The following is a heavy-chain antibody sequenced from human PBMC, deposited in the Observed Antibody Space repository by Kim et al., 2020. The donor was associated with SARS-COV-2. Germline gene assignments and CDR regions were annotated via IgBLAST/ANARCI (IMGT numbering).Heavy chain of an antibody. CDR3: ARSPYYYGSGSPPHYFDY. J-gene: IGHJ4*02. CDR2: IYYSGST. CDR1: GGSISSSSYY. D-gene: IGHD3-10*01. V-gene: IGHV4-39*01. Sequence: SETLSLTCTVSGGSISSSSYYWGWIRQPPGKGLEWIGSIYYSGSTYYNPSLKSRVTISVDTSKNQFSLKLSSVTAADTAVYYCARSPYYYGSGSPPHYFDYWGQGTLVTVSS.